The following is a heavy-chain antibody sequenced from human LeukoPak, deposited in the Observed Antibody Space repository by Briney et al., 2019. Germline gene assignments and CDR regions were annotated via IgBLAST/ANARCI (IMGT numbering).Heavy chain of an antibody. CDR1: GGSISRYY. Sequence: GSGPTQVKPSETLSLTCTVSGGSISRYYWSWIRQPPGKGLEWIGYIYYSGSTNYNPSLKSRVTISVDTSKNQFSLKLSSVTAADTAVYYCARGPVAGNFEYWGQGTLVTVSS. CDR2: IYYSGST. D-gene: IGHD6-19*01. V-gene: IGHV4-59*01. J-gene: IGHJ4*02. CDR3: ARGPVAGNFEY.